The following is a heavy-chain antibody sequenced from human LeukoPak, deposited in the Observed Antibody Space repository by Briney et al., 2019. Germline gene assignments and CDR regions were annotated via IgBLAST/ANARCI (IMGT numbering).Heavy chain of an antibody. Sequence: ASVKVSCKASGYTFTSYGISWVRQAPGQGLEWMGWISAYNGNTNYAQKLQGRVTITADKSTSTAYMELSSLRSEDTAVYYCARAHAGTRGRQYNWFDPWGQGTLVTVSS. J-gene: IGHJ5*02. CDR2: ISAYNGNT. CDR1: GYTFTSYG. V-gene: IGHV1-18*01. D-gene: IGHD1-7*01. CDR3: ARAHAGTRGRQYNWFDP.